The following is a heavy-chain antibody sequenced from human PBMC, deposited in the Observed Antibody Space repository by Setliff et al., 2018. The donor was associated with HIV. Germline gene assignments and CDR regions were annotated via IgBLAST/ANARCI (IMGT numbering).Heavy chain of an antibody. J-gene: IGHJ3*02. CDR3: ARDPSYSPYYDFWSGYYPHDALDI. CDR2: INPSGGST. D-gene: IGHD3-3*01. V-gene: IGHV1-46*01. CDR1: GYTFTSYY. Sequence: ASVKVSCKASGYTFTSYYMHWVRQAPGQGLEWMGIINPSGGSTSYAQKFQGRVTMTRDTSTSTVYMELSSLRSGDTAIYYCARDPSYSPYYDFWSGYYPHDALDIWGQGTMVTVSS.